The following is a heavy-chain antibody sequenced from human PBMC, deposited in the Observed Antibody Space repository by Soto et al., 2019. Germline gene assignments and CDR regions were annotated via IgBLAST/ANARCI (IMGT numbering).Heavy chain of an antibody. V-gene: IGHV4-59*08. J-gene: IGHJ4*02. CDR3: AEGYGDAFDY. Sequence: ASETLSLTCTVSGGSISSYYWSWIRQPPGKGLEWIGYIYYSGSTNYNPSLKSRVTISVDTSKNQFSLKLSSVTAADTAVYYRAEGYGDAFDYWGQGTLVTVSS. D-gene: IGHD4-17*01. CDR1: GGSISSYY. CDR2: IYYSGST.